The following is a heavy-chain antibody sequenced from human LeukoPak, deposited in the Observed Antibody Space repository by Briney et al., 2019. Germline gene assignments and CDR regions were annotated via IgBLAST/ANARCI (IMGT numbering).Heavy chain of an antibody. Sequence: PGGSLRLSCAASGFTLTDYAMSWVRQAPGGGLEWVSSTHGADGGTVYADSVRGRFTISRDDSKKTVFVQLNSLRVEDTAIYYCARAGPSGRGGYYYSFAMDVWGQGTAVTVSS. CDR1: GFTLTDYA. D-gene: IGHD3-10*01. CDR2: THGADGGT. V-gene: IGHV3-23*01. J-gene: IGHJ6*02. CDR3: ARAGPSGRGGYYYSFAMDV.